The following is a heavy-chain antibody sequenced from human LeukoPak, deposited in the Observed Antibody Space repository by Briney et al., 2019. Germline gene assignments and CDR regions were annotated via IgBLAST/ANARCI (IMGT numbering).Heavy chain of an antibody. D-gene: IGHD4-17*01. CDR1: GFTFSSYS. CDR2: IKQDGSEK. Sequence: GGSLRLSCAASGFTFSSYSMNWVRQAPGKGLEWVANIKQDGSEKYYVDSMKGRFTISRDNAKNSLYLQMNSLRAEDTAVYYCARVRYHDYGDYRGWFDPWGQGTLVTVSS. J-gene: IGHJ5*02. V-gene: IGHV3-7*01. CDR3: ARVRYHDYGDYRGWFDP.